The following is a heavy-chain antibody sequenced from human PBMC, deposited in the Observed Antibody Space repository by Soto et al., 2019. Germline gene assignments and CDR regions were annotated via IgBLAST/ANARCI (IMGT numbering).Heavy chain of an antibody. D-gene: IGHD5-12*01. J-gene: IGHJ4*02. CDR2: ISGSSSTI. Sequence: EVQLVESGGGLAQPGGSLRLSCAASGFNFNRFNMNWVRQAPGKGLEWVSYISGSSSTIYYADSVKGRLTISRDNVKNTLYLQMSCLRVEATAVYYCARDPYIGDDLDFASWGQGTLVTVSS. V-gene: IGHV3-48*01. CDR1: GFNFNRFN. CDR3: ARDPYIGDDLDFAS.